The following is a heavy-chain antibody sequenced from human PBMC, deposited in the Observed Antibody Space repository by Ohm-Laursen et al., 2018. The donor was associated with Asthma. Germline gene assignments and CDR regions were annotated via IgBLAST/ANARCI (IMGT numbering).Heavy chain of an antibody. D-gene: IGHD3-22*01. CDR2: ISGSGGST. J-gene: IGHJ4*02. V-gene: IGHV3-23*01. Sequence: SLRLSCSAFGFTFSSYAMSWVRQAPGKGLEWVSAISGSGGSTYYADSVKGRFTISRDNSKNTLYLQMNSLRAEDTAVYYCARDLYNYYDSSGYFPHYWGQGTLVTVSS. CDR3: ARDLYNYYDSSGYFPHY. CDR1: GFTFSSYA.